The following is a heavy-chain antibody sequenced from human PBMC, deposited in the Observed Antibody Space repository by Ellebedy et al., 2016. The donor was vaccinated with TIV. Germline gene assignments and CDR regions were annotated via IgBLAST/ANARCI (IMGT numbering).Heavy chain of an antibody. CDR3: ARVGAVAGTRAPAMDV. J-gene: IGHJ6*02. V-gene: IGHV1-69*13. Sequence: SVKVSCXASGYTFTSYYMHWVRQAPGQGLEWMGGIIPIFGTANYAQKFQGRVTITADESTSTAYMELSSLRSEDTAVYYCARVGAVAGTRAPAMDVWGQGTTVTVSS. CDR2: IIPIFGTA. D-gene: IGHD6-19*01. CDR1: GYTFTSYY.